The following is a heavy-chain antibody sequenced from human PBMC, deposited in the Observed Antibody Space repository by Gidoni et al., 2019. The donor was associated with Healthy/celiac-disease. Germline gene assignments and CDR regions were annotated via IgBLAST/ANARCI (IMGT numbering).Heavy chain of an antibody. Sequence: EVQLLESGGGLVQPGGSLRLSCAASGFTFSSYAMSWVRQAPGKGLEWVSAISGSGGSTYYADSVKGRFTISRDNSKNTLYLQMNSLRAEDTAVYYCAKDPSLLWFGELSNFDYWGQGTLVTVSS. CDR3: AKDPSLLWFGELSNFDY. D-gene: IGHD3-10*01. CDR1: GFTFSSYA. CDR2: ISGSGGST. V-gene: IGHV3-23*01. J-gene: IGHJ4*02.